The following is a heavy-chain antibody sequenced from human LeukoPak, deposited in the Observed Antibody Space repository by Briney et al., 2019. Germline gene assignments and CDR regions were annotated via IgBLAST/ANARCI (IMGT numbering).Heavy chain of an antibody. V-gene: IGHV5-51*01. CDR1: GYSFTSYW. D-gene: IGHD1-7*01. J-gene: IGHJ4*02. CDR2: IYPGDSDT. Sequence: VESLKISCKGSGYSFTSYWIGWVLQMPGKGLEWMGRIYPGDSDTRYSPSFQGQVTISADKSNGTAYLQWNSLKASDTAMYYCARSTGTTPSPWLNWGQGTLVTVFS. CDR3: ARSTGTTPSPWLN.